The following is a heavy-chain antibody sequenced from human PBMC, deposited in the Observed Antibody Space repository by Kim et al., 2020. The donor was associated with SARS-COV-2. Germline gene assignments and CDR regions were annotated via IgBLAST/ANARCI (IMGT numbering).Heavy chain of an antibody. D-gene: IGHD2-21*02. CDR1: GFTFSSYG. Sequence: GGSLRLSCAASGFTFSSYGMHWVRQAPGKGLEWVAVISYDGSNKYYADSVKGRFTISRDNSKNTLYLQMNSLRAEDTAVYYCAKDLNVVVTQHDAFDIWGQGTMVTVSS. V-gene: IGHV3-30*18. J-gene: IGHJ3*02. CDR3: AKDLNVVVTQHDAFDI. CDR2: ISYDGSNK.